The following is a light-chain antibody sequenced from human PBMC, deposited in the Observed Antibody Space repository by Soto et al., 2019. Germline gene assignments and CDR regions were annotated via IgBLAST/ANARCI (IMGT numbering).Light chain of an antibody. CDR3: QQRHMWPIT. J-gene: IGKJ5*01. CDR1: QSFPGL. Sequence: EVLLTQSPVTLSLSPGERATLSCRASQSFPGLLAWYQQKPGQAPRLLIYDAYNRATGIPPRFSGSGSGTDFTLTISSLEPEDSAVSYCQQRHMWPITFGQGTRLEIK. V-gene: IGKV3-11*01. CDR2: DAY.